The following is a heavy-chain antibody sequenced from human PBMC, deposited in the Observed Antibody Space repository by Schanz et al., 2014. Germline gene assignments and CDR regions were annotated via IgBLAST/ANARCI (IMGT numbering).Heavy chain of an antibody. D-gene: IGHD1-1*01. CDR3: ARDRWDWNNAFDI. CDR1: GFTFDDYA. J-gene: IGHJ3*02. V-gene: IGHV3-9*01. CDR2: ISWNSGSI. Sequence: EVQLVESGGGLVQPGRSLRLSCAASGFTFDDYAMHWVRQAPGKGLEWVSGISWNSGSIGYEDSVKGRFTISRDNSKNTLYLQMNSLRAEDTAVYYCARDRWDWNNAFDIWGQGTMVTVSS.